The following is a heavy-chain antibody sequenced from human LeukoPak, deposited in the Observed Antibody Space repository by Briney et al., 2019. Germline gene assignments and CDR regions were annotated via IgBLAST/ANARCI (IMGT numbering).Heavy chain of an antibody. CDR2: VTTDTGPT. D-gene: IGHD2/OR15-2a*01. CDR1: GFTFNNNA. V-gene: IGHV3-23*01. Sequence: GGSLRLSCAASGFTFNNNAMTWVRQTPGKGLEWVSTVTTDTGPTYYTDSAKGRFTVSRDSSKNTLYLQMNSLRAEDTAVYFCARRMTATSKCFDYWGQGTLVTVSS. J-gene: IGHJ4*02. CDR3: ARRMTATSKCFDY.